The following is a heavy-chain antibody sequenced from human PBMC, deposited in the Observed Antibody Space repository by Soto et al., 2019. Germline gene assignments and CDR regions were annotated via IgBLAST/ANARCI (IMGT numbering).Heavy chain of an antibody. CDR1: GDSISSGGYY. J-gene: IGHJ4*02. CDR2: IYYGGST. D-gene: IGHD4-17*01. V-gene: IGHV4-31*03. Sequence: QVQLQESGPGLVQPSQTLSLACTVSGDSISSGGYYWSWIRQHPGKGLEWIGYIYYGGSTFYNPSLKSRVTISVDTSKNQFSLKLSSVTAADTAVYYCARGLSVTLFDFWGQGTLVTVSS. CDR3: ARGLSVTLFDF.